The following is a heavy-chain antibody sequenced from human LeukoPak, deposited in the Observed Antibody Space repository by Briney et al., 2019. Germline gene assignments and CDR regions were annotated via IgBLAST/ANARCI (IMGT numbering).Heavy chain of an antibody. V-gene: IGHV1-3*01. CDR1: GYAFTSYA. CDR2: INAGNGNT. J-gene: IGHJ4*02. CDR3: ARARGYSYGNH. D-gene: IGHD5-18*01. Sequence: GASVKVSCKASGYAFTSYAMHWVRQAPGQRLEWMGWINAGNGNTKYSQKFQGRVTITRDTSASTAYMELSSLRSEDTAVYYCARARGYSYGNHWGQGTLVTVSS.